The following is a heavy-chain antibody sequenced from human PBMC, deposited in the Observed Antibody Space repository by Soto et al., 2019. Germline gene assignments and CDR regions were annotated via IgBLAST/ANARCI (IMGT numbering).Heavy chain of an antibody. CDR3: ARGVRTGFYGMDV. D-gene: IGHD3-10*01. V-gene: IGHV1-69*01. CDR1: GGTLSNYA. J-gene: IGHJ6*02. CDR2: IIPIFGTS. Sequence: QVQLVQSGAEVKKPGSSVKVSCKASGGTLSNYALSWVRQAPGQGLEGVGGIIPIFGTSNYAQKFQGRLTVTAAESTSTAYMELSSLTSEDTAVYYCARGVRTGFYGMDVWVQGTTVTVS.